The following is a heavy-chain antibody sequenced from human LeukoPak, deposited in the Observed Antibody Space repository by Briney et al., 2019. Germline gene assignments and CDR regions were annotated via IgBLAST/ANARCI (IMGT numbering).Heavy chain of an antibody. CDR2: ISGSGGHT. CDR3: AKFRYHSNDNNYLDFNY. V-gene: IGHV3-23*01. J-gene: IGHJ4*02. D-gene: IGHD3-22*01. CDR1: GFTFSSYA. Sequence: PGGSLRLSCAPSGFTFSSYAMGWVRQAPGKGPDWVSSISGSGGHTYFADSVRGRFTISRDNSKNTLDLQMNSLKVEDTAVYYCAKFRYHSNDNNYLDFNYWGQGTLVTVSS.